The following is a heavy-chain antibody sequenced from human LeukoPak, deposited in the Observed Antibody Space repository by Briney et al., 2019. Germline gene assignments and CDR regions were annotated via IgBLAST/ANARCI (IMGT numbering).Heavy chain of an antibody. D-gene: IGHD6-13*01. Sequence: PGGSLRLSCAASGFTFSSYGMHWVRQAPGKGLEWVAVISYDGSNKFYADSVKGRFTISRDNSKNTLYLQMNSLRAEDTAVYYCAKGQYSSSLGAFDIWGQGTMVTVSS. CDR2: ISYDGSNK. CDR3: AKGQYSSSLGAFDI. CDR1: GFTFSSYG. V-gene: IGHV3-30*18. J-gene: IGHJ3*02.